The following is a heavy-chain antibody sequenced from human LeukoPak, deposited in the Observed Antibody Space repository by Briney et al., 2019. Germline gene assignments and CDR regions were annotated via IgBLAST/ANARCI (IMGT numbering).Heavy chain of an antibody. J-gene: IGHJ3*02. CDR3: ARDYGPESDAFDI. V-gene: IGHV1-2*02. CDR2: INPNSGGT. CDR1: GYTFTSYD. D-gene: IGHD3-10*01. Sequence: ASVKVSCKASGYTFTSYDMRWVRQAPGQGLEWMGRINPNSGGTSYAQKFQGRVTMTRDTSMSTAYMELSRLRSDDTAVYYCARDYGPESDAFDIWGQGTLVTVSS.